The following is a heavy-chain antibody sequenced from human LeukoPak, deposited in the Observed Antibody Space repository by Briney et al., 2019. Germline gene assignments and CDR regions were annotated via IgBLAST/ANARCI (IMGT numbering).Heavy chain of an antibody. CDR2: IYYSGST. Sequence: SETLSLTCTVSGGSISSSSYYWGWIRQPPGKGLEWIGSIYYSGSTYYNPSLKSRVTMSVDWSKNQFSLKLNSVTAADTAVYSCARGYMTTVTTVNWFDPWGQGTLVTVSS. CDR1: GGSISSSSYY. CDR3: ARGYMTTVTTVNWFDP. V-gene: IGHV4-39*07. J-gene: IGHJ5*02. D-gene: IGHD4-17*01.